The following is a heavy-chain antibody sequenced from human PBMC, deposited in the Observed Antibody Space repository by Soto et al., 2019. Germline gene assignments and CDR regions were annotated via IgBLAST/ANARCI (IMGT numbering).Heavy chain of an antibody. J-gene: IGHJ6*02. CDR3: ARGAAAAGTSYYYGMDV. D-gene: IGHD6-13*01. CDR2: IYPGDSDT. Sequence: GESLKISCKGSGYTFTDYWIGWVRQLPGKGLEWMGIIYPGDSDTRYSPSFQGQVTISADKSISTAYLQWSSLKASDTAMYYCARGAAAAGTSYYYGMDVWGQGTTVTVSS. CDR1: GYTFTDYW. V-gene: IGHV5-51*01.